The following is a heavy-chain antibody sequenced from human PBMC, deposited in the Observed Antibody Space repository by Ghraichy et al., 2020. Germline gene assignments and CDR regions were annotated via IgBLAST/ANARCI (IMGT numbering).Heavy chain of an antibody. CDR3: ARANYGSGSYYRD. CDR2: IKQDGSEK. D-gene: IGHD3-10*01. Sequence: ESLNISCAASGFTFSSFWMSWVRQAPGKGLEWVANIKQDGSEKYYVDSVKGRFTISRDNAKNSLYLQVKSLRAEDTALYYCARANYGSGSYYRDWGQGTLVTVSS. V-gene: IGHV3-7*01. J-gene: IGHJ4*02. CDR1: GFTFSSFW.